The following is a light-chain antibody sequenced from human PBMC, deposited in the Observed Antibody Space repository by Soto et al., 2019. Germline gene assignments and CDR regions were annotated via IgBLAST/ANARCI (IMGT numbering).Light chain of an antibody. J-gene: IGKJ4*01. CDR3: QQRSNWPT. Sequence: PGEGATLSCRASQSVSSYLAWYQQKPGQAPRLLIYDASNRATGIPARFSGSGSGTDFTLTISSLEPEDFAVDYCQQRSNWPTFGGVTKVEIK. V-gene: IGKV3-11*01. CDR1: QSVSSY. CDR2: DAS.